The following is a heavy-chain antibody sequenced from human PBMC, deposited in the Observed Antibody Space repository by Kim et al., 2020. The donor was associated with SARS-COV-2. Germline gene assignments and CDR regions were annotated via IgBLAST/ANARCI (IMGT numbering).Heavy chain of an antibody. J-gene: IGHJ4*02. CDR1: GGSFSGYY. CDR3: ARGRIFGLLAPSFN. V-gene: IGHV4-34*01. D-gene: IGHD1-26*01. Sequence: SETLSLTCAVYGGSFSGYYWSWIRQPPGKGLEWIGEINHSGSTNYNPSLKSRVTISVDTSKNQFSLKLSSVTAADTAVYYCARGRIFGLLAPSFNWGQGT. CDR2: INHSGST.